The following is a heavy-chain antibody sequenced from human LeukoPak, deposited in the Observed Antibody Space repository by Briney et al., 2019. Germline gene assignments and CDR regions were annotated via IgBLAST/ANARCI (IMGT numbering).Heavy chain of an antibody. CDR2: IYSGGNT. CDR1: GFIVSSNY. D-gene: IGHD3/OR15-3a*01. V-gene: IGHV3-66*02. Sequence: GGSLRLSCAASGFIVSSNYMSWVRQAPGKGLEWVSLIYSGGNTYYADSVKGRFTISRDNSKNTLYLQMNSLRAEDTAVYYCARDRTDFDYWGQGTLVTVSS. J-gene: IGHJ4*02. CDR3: ARDRTDFDY.